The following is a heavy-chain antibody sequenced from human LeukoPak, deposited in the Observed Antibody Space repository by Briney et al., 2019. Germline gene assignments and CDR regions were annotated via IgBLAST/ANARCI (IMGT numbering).Heavy chain of an antibody. CDR1: GFTLDDYA. V-gene: IGHV3-9*03. Sequence: GRSLRLSCAASGFTLDDYAMHWVRQAPGKGLEWVSGISWNSVNIGYADSVKGRFTTSRDNAKNSLYLQMNSLRAEDMALYYCAKGTKIVVAVGDYFDYWGQGTLVTVSS. CDR2: ISWNSVNI. D-gene: IGHD3-22*01. CDR3: AKGTKIVVAVGDYFDY. J-gene: IGHJ4*02.